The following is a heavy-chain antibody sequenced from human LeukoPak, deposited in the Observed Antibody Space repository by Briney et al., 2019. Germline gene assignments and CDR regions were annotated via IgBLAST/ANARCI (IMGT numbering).Heavy chain of an antibody. V-gene: IGHV3-23*01. Sequence: GGSLRLSCATSGFTFANYALAWVRQAPGKGLQSVSYISDSGHRTYYADSVLGRFTISRDNSKNTLYLEMNGLKAADTALYYCAKDRRLCTSTFCSGDHFDSWGQGTLVTVSS. CDR1: GFTFANYA. CDR2: ISDSGHRT. D-gene: IGHD2-8*01. J-gene: IGHJ4*02. CDR3: AKDRRLCTSTFCSGDHFDS.